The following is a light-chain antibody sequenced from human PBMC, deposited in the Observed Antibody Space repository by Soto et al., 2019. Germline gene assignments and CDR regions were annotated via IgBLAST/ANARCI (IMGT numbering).Light chain of an antibody. V-gene: IGKV1-33*01. CDR1: QDINVY. J-gene: IGKJ5*01. Sequence: DLQMTQSPSSLSASVGDSVTITCQASQDINVYLNWYQQRPGKAPKLLIFDASNLKTGVPSRFSGSGSGTDFIFTITSLQPEDIAMYYCQQYGNLPITFGQGTRLEIK. CDR3: QQYGNLPIT. CDR2: DAS.